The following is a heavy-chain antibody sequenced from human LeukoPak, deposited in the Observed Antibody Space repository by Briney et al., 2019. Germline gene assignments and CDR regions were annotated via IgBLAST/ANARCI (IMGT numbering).Heavy chain of an antibody. CDR3: AREPHGGYVFVY. Sequence: ASVKVSCKASGGTFSSYAMHWVRQAPGQRLEWMGWINTDNGKTKYSQMFQGRVTLTRYTSASTAYMELSSLRSEDTAVYYCAREPHGGYVFVYWGQGTRVTVSS. CDR1: GGTFSSYA. D-gene: IGHD3-16*01. J-gene: IGHJ4*02. V-gene: IGHV1-3*04. CDR2: INTDNGKT.